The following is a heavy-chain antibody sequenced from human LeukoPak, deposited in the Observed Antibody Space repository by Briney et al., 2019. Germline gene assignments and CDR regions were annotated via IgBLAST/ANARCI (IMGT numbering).Heavy chain of an antibody. V-gene: IGHV1-69*13. Sequence: ASVKVSCKASGGTFSSYAISWVRQAPGQGLEWMGGIIPIFGTANYAQKFQGRVTITADESTSTAYMELSSLRSEDTAVYYCARDPKHYYDSSGYPDYYFDYWGQGTLVTVSS. D-gene: IGHD3-22*01. CDR2: IIPIFGTA. CDR3: ARDPKHYYDSSGYPDYYFDY. CDR1: GGTFSSYA. J-gene: IGHJ4*02.